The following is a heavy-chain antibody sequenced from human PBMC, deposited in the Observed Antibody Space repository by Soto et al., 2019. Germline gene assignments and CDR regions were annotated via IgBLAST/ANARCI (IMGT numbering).Heavy chain of an antibody. CDR1: VFSVSDNY. Sequence: GSLRLSCEASVFSVSDNYMTWVRQAPGKGLEWVSVIDTAGRTNYADSVKGRFTISRDLSTNTLFLQMNSLRAADSAVYYCAKAKGRSNFYYSGLDVWGQGTTVTVSS. CDR3: AKAKGRSNFYYSGLDV. D-gene: IGHD1-26*01. CDR2: IDTAGRT. V-gene: IGHV3-53*01. J-gene: IGHJ6*02.